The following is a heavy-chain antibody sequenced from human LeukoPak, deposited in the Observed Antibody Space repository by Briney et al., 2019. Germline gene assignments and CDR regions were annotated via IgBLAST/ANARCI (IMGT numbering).Heavy chain of an antibody. CDR3: ARDSSDYGDYLGDY. CDR2: INPNSGGT. CDR1: GYTFTGYY. Sequence: ASVKVSCKASGYTFTGYYMHWVRQAPGQGLDWMGWINPNSGGTNYAQKFQGRVTMTRDTSISTAYMELSRLRSDDTAVYYCARDSSDYGDYLGDYWGQGTLVTVSS. D-gene: IGHD4-17*01. J-gene: IGHJ4*02. V-gene: IGHV1-2*02.